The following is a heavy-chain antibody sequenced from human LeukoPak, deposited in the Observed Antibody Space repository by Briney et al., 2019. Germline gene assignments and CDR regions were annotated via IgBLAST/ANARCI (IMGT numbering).Heavy chain of an antibody. CDR2: ISYSGRTI. CDR3: ARVKQRLVRLLGRDTTYNYYYYMDV. J-gene: IGHJ6*03. V-gene: IGHV3-48*03. D-gene: IGHD6-13*01. CDR1: GFIFRTYE. Sequence: GGSLRLSCAASGFIFRTYEMNWVRQAPGKGLEWLSYISYSGRTIYYADSVKGRFTISRDNAKHSLYLQVNSLRVEDTAVYYCARVKQRLVRLLGRDTTYNYYYYMDVWGKGTTVTVSS.